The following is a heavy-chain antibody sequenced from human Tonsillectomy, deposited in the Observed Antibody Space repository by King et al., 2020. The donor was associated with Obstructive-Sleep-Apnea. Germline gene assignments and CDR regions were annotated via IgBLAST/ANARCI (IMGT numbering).Heavy chain of an antibody. CDR3: ARSYSSGWYYYYYGMDV. J-gene: IGHJ6*02. V-gene: IGHV4-59*01. CDR2: IYYSGST. CDR1: GGSISSYY. Sequence: QLQESGPGLVKPSETLSLTCTVSGGSISSYYWSWIRQPPGKGLEWIGYIYYSGSTNYNPPLKSRVTISVDTSKNQFSLKLSSVTAADTAVYYCARSYSSGWYYYYYGMDVWGQGTTVTVSS. D-gene: IGHD6-19*01.